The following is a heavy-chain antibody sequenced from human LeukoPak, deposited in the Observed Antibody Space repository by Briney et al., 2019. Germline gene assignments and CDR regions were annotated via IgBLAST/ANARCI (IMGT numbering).Heavy chain of an antibody. Sequence: PSETLPQTCTVSGDSISSYYCSWIRQPPGKGLEWIGYIYYSGNTDCNPSLKSRVTISVDTSKNQFSLKLSSVTAADTAVYYCARLNSYYYDSFGSGINRYFDLWGGGTLVSVSS. D-gene: IGHD3-22*01. V-gene: IGHV4-59*01. CDR1: GDSISSYY. CDR2: IYYSGNT. CDR3: ARLNSYYYDSFGSGINRYFDL. J-gene: IGHJ2*01.